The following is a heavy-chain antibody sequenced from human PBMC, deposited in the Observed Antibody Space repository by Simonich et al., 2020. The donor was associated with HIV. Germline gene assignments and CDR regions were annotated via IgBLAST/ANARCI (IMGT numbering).Heavy chain of an antibody. D-gene: IGHD3-22*01. Sequence: QVQLVESGGGVVQPGRSLRLSCAASGFTFSNYGMPWVRQAPGKGLEWVEVIWYDGSNKYNADSVKGRFPISRDNSKNTLYLQMNSLRAEDTAVYYCATDQDYYDRSGDPGDAFDIWGQGTMVIVSS. J-gene: IGHJ3*02. V-gene: IGHV3-33*01. CDR1: GFTFSNYG. CDR2: IWYDGSNK. CDR3: ATDQDYYDRSGDPGDAFDI.